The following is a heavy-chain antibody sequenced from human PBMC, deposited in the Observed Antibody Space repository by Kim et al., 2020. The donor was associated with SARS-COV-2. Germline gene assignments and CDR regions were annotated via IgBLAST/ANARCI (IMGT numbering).Heavy chain of an antibody. J-gene: IGHJ4*02. Sequence: ASVKVSCKASGYTFTTYGMHWVRQAPGQRLEFLGWINTGTGGTGHSQKFRGRVTITRDTSASTAYMELSSLTSEDTAVYYCARDKLAGGDFDYWGQGTLV. CDR3: ARDKLAGGDFDY. CDR2: INTGTGGT. D-gene: IGHD2-21*01. CDR1: GYTFTTYG. V-gene: IGHV1-3*04.